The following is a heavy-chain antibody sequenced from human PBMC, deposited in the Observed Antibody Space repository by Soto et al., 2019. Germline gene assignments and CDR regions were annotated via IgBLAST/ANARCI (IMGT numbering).Heavy chain of an antibody. Sequence: QITLKESGPTLVKPTQTLTLTCTFSGFSLSTSGVGVAWIRQPPGKALEWLALIYWDDDKRYSPFLKSRLTITKGTSKNQVVLTMSNMDPVDTATYYCAHGPQYTGSYRFDYWGQGTLVTVSS. CDR2: IYWDDDK. CDR3: AHGPQYTGSYRFDY. D-gene: IGHD1-26*01. V-gene: IGHV2-5*02. CDR1: GFSLSTSGVG. J-gene: IGHJ4*02.